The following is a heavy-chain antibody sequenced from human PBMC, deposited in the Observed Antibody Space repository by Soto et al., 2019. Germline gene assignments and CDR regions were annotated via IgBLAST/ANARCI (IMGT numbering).Heavy chain of an antibody. CDR2: IFYSGST. V-gene: IGHV4-39*01. J-gene: IGHJ5*02. CDR1: GGSISSSRSY. D-gene: IGHD2-15*01. Sequence: SETLSLTCNVSGGSISSSRSYWAWIRQPPGKGLEWIANIFYSGSTYYNPSLASRVTGSVDTSKTQFSLKRSSVPAEDTAVYYCARQPPTADIELWFDPWGQGTLVTVSS. CDR3: ARQPPTADIELWFDP.